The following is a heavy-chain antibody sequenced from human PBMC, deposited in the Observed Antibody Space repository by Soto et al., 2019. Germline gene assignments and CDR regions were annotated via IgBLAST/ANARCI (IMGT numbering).Heavy chain of an antibody. V-gene: IGHV3-53*04. D-gene: IGHD2-15*01. J-gene: IGHJ6*02. CDR3: ARASLYCSGGTCYSYYYYGMDV. CDR2: IYSGGNT. Sequence: GGSLRLSCAASGFTVSSNYMSWVRQAPGKGLEWVSVIYSGGNTYYADSVKGRFTISRHSSKNTLYLQMNSLRAEDTAVYYCARASLYCSGGTCYSYYYYGMDVWGQGTTVTVSS. CDR1: GFTVSSNY.